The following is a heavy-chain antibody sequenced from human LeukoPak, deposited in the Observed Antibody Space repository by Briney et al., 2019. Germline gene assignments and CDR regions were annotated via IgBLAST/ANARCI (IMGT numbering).Heavy chain of an antibody. CDR3: ATSRTFDY. J-gene: IGHJ4*02. CDR2: IKQDGGEK. CDR1: GFTFSSYS. D-gene: IGHD2-2*01. Sequence: PGGSLRLSCTASGFTFSSYSMNWVRQAPGKGLEWVANIKQDGGEKYYVDSVKGRFTISRDNTKNSLYLQMNNLRTDDTAVYYCATSRTFDYWGQGTLVTVSS. V-gene: IGHV3-7*01.